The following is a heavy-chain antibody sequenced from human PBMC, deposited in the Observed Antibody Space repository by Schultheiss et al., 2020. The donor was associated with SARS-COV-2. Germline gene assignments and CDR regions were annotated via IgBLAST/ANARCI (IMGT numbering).Heavy chain of an antibody. Sequence: SQTLSLTCAVYGGSFSGYYWSWIRQPPGKGLEWIGEIIHSGSTNYNPSLKSRVTISVDTSKNQFSLKLSSVTAADTAVYYCARDRGQQLVSNWFDPWGQGTLVTVSS. CDR3: ARDRGQQLVSNWFDP. CDR2: IIHSGST. V-gene: IGHV4-34*12. J-gene: IGHJ5*02. D-gene: IGHD6-13*01. CDR1: GGSFSGYY.